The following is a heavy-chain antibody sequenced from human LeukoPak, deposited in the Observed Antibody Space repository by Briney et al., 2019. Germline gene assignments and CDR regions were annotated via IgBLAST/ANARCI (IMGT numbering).Heavy chain of an antibody. J-gene: IGHJ4*02. D-gene: IGHD1-26*01. CDR1: RFTFSSYA. CDR2: ISGSGGST. CDR3: AKDLLGAYNPGTFDY. V-gene: IGHV3-23*01. Sequence: GGSLSLSCAASRFTFSSYAMSWVRQAPGKGLEWVSAISGSGGSTYYADSVKGRFTISRDNSKNTLYLQMNSLRAEDTAVYYCAKDLLGAYNPGTFDYWGQGTLVTVSS.